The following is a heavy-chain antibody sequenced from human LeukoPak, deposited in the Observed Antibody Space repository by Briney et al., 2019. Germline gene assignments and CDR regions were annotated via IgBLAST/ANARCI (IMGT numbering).Heavy chain of an antibody. CDR3: ARSNSGSYYHFDY. Sequence: ASVKVSCKTSNYTFTNYGITWVRQAPGQGPEWLGWISTYNDNTNYAQKFQGRVTMTTDTSTSTAYMELMSLTSDDTAVYYCARSNSGSYYHFDYWGQGTLVTVSS. V-gene: IGHV1-18*01. CDR1: NYTFTNYG. D-gene: IGHD1-26*01. CDR2: ISTYNDNT. J-gene: IGHJ4*02.